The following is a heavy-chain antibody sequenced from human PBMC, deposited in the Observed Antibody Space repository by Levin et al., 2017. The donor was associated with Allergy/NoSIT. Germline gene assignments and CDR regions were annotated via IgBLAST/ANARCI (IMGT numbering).Heavy chain of an antibody. CDR2: IIPFFGAT. Sequence: SVKVSCKASGGTFRRFALNWVRQAPGQGLEWMGGIIPFFGATNYAQKFQGRVTITADTSTSTAHMELSSLRSEDTAVYYCASDGPAANSLDVWGQGTTVTVSS. CDR1: GGTFRRFA. J-gene: IGHJ6*02. D-gene: IGHD6-13*01. CDR3: ASDGPAANSLDV. V-gene: IGHV1-69*06.